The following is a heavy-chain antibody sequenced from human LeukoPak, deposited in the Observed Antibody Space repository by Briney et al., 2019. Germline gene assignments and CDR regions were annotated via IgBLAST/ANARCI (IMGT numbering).Heavy chain of an antibody. CDR1: GFTFSSYS. Sequence: GGSLRLSCAASGFTFSSYSMNWVRQAPGKGLVWVSRINSDGSSTTYADSVKGRFTISRANANNTLYLQIHSLRAEDTAVYYCARRDSGYDNRAFDIWGQGTMVIVSS. CDR2: INSDGSST. CDR3: ARRDSGYDNRAFDI. V-gene: IGHV3-74*03. J-gene: IGHJ3*02. D-gene: IGHD5-12*01.